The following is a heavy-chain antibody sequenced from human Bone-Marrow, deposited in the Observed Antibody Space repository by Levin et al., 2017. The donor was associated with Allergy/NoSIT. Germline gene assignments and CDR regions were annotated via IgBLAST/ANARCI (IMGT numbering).Heavy chain of an antibody. D-gene: IGHD1-26*01. Sequence: ASVKVSCKVSGYTLTELSLHWVRQAPGKGFEWLGGFDPEDGDTMYARKFQGRITMTEDTSTDTAYMDLSSLTSDDTAVYYCATLFQWELPRFDPWGQGTLVTVSS. CDR3: ATLFQWELPRFDP. CDR2: FDPEDGDT. CDR1: GYTLTELS. J-gene: IGHJ5*02. V-gene: IGHV1-24*01.